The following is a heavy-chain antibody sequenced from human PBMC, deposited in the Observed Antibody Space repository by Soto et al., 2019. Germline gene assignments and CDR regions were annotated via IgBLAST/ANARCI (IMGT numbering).Heavy chain of an antibody. CDR3: AKATPNCSGGSCYPRYYYYYGMDV. CDR1: GFTFSSYA. V-gene: IGHV3-23*01. Sequence: GGSLRLSCAASGFTFSSYAMSWVRQAPGKGLEWVSAISGSGGSTYYADSVKGRFTISRDNSKNTLYLQMNSLRAEDTAVYYCAKATPNCSGGSCYPRYYYYYGMDVWGQGTTVTVSS. CDR2: ISGSGGST. D-gene: IGHD2-15*01. J-gene: IGHJ6*02.